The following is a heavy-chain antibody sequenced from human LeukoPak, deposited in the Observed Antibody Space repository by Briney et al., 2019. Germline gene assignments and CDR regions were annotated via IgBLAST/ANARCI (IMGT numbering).Heavy chain of an antibody. CDR2: INPSGGST. CDR1: GYTFTSYY. D-gene: IGHD6-19*01. CDR3: ARLKSRIAVAALGAFDI. J-gene: IGHJ3*02. Sequence: ASVKVSCKASGYTFTSYYMHWVRQAPGQGLEWVGIINPSGGSTSYTQKFQGRVTMTRDTSTSTVYMELSSLRSDDTAVYYCARLKSRIAVAALGAFDIWGQGTMVTVSS. V-gene: IGHV1-46*01.